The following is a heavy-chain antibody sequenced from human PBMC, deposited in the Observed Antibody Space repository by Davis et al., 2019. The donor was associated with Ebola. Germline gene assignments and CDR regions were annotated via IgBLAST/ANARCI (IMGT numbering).Heavy chain of an antibody. V-gene: IGHV3-21*01. J-gene: IGHJ4*02. Sequence: GGSLRLSCAASGFTFSSYWMSWVRQAPGKGLEWVSSISSSSSYIYYADSVKGRFTISRDNAKNSLYLQMNSLRAEDTAVYYCARAKYDFWSGHIDYWGQGTLVTVSS. CDR1: GFTFSSYW. CDR2: ISSSSSYI. D-gene: IGHD3-3*01. CDR3: ARAKYDFWSGHIDY.